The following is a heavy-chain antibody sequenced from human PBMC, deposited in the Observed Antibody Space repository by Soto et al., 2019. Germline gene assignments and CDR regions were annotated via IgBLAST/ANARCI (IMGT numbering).Heavy chain of an antibody. CDR3: ARESVWDYDR. V-gene: IGHV4-61*01. CDR1: GGSVSSGSYY. CDR2: FYYSGST. Sequence: QVQLQESGPGLVKPSETLSLTCTVSGGSVSSGSYYWSWIRQPPGKGLEWIGYFYYSGSTNYNHYLKSRLTVSVETSKIQAALKLGWGTAAGTAVYEWARESVWDYDRWGQGTMVTVSS. J-gene: IGHJ3*01. D-gene: IGHD3-10*02.